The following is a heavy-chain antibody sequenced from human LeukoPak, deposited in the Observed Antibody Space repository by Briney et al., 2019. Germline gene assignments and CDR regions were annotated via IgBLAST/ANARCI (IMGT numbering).Heavy chain of an antibody. J-gene: IGHJ5*02. V-gene: IGHV4-59*08. CDR2: IYYSGST. D-gene: IGHD3-22*01. CDR1: GGSITSYY. Sequence: SDTLSLTCTVSGGSITSYYWNWIRQPPGKGLEWIGYIYYSGSTNYNPSLKSRVTISVDTSKNQFSLNLSSVTAADTAVYYCAGDYYDSSGYYYWFDPWGQGTLVTVSS. CDR3: AGDYYDSSGYYYWFDP.